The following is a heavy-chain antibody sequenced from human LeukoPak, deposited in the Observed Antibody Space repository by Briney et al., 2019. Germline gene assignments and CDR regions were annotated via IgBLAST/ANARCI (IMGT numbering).Heavy chain of an antibody. CDR1: GFTFSSYA. CDR3: AKVDRDSYYYDSSGYYSYFQH. D-gene: IGHD3-22*01. Sequence: GGSLRLSCAASGFTFSSYAMSWVRQAPGKGLEWVSAISGSGGSTYYADSVKGRFTISRDNSKNTLYLQMNSLRAEDTAVYYCAKVDRDSYYYDSSGYYSYFQHWGQGTLVTVSS. V-gene: IGHV3-23*01. CDR2: ISGSGGST. J-gene: IGHJ1*01.